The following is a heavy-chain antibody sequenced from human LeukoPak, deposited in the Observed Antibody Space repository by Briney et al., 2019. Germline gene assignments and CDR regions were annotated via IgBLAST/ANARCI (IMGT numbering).Heavy chain of an antibody. Sequence: GGSLRLSCAASGFTFSSYSMNWVRQAPGKGLEWVSYISSDSRTIYYADSVKGRFTISRDNSKNSLFLQMNSLRTEDTALYYCAKDILSEQWHDAFDIWGQGTMVTVSS. CDR1: GFTFSSYS. D-gene: IGHD6-19*01. CDR2: ISSDSRTI. CDR3: AKDILSEQWHDAFDI. J-gene: IGHJ3*02. V-gene: IGHV3-48*04.